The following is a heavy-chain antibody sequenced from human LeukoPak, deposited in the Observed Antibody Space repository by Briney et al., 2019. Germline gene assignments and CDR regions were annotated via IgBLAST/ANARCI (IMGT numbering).Heavy chain of an antibody. V-gene: IGHV3-74*01. CDR1: GFTFGSDW. J-gene: IGHJ4*02. CDR2: INGDGSSA. CDR3: ARGKATYDY. Sequence: GGSLRLSCAASGFTFGSDWMHWVRQAPGRGLVWVSRINGDGSSADYADSVKGRFTISRDNAKNTLYLQMNSLRAEDTAVYYCARGKATYDYWGQRTLVTVSS.